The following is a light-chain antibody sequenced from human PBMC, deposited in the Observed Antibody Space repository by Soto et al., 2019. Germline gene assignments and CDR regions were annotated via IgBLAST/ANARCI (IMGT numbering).Light chain of an antibody. CDR2: AAS. Sequence: DIHLTQSPSFLSASVGDRVTVTCRASQGISTYLNWYQQKPGKAPNLLIYAASSLQRGVPSRFSGSGSGTDFTLTISSLQPEDFATYFCQQSYITPLTFGGGTKVDIK. V-gene: IGKV1-39*01. J-gene: IGKJ4*01. CDR1: QGISTY. CDR3: QQSYITPLT.